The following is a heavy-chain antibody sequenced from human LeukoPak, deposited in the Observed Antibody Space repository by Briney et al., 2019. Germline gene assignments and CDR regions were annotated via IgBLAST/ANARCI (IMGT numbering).Heavy chain of an antibody. CDR1: GYTFTGHY. CDR3: AREGGYYFGSGTSNNWFDP. D-gene: IGHD3-10*01. V-gene: IGHV1-2*02. J-gene: IGHJ5*01. CDR2: INPNSGGT. Sequence: ASVKVSFKASGYTFTGHYMHWVRQAPGQGLEWMGWINPNSGGTNYVQKFQGRVTLTRDTSISTAYMELSRLRSDDTAVYYCAREGGYYFGSGTSNNWFDPWGEGTLVTVSS.